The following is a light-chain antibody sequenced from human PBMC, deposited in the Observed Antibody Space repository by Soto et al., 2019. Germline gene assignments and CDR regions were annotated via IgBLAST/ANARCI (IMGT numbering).Light chain of an antibody. J-gene: IGKJ4*01. CDR1: QSISSY. V-gene: IGKV1-39*01. CDR3: QQTYTTPFT. Sequence: IQMTPSPFSLSASLGERVTITFPASQSISSYLSWYQQKPGKAPKRLIYVGSTLQSGVPSRFSGSGSGTDFTLTISSLQPEDFATYFCQQTYTTPFTFGGGTKVDIK. CDR2: VGS.